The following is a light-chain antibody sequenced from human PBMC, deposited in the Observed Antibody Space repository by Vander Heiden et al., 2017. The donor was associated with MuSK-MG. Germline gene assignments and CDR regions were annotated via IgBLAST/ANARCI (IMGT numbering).Light chain of an antibody. CDR1: SSDVGGYNY. J-gene: IGLJ3*02. Sequence: QSALTQPASVSGSPGQSLTISCTGTSSDVGGYNYVSWYQQHPGKAPKLMIYDVSNRPAGVSNRFSGSNSGNTASLTISGLQAEDEADYYCSSYTSSSTLWVFGGGTKLTVL. V-gene: IGLV2-14*01. CDR3: SSYTSSSTLWV. CDR2: DVS.